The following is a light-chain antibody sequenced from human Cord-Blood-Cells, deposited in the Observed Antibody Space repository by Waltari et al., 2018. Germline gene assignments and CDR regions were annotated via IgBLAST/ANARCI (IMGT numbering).Light chain of an antibody. J-gene: IGLJ1*01. CDR2: EVS. CDR3: SSYAGSNTPYV. Sequence: QSALTQPPSASGSPGQSVTISCTGTSSDVGGYNYVSWYQQPPGQAPKLMIYEVSKRPSGVPDRFSGSKSGNTASLTVSGLQAEDEADYYCSSYAGSNTPYVFGTGTKVTVL. CDR1: SSDVGGYNY. V-gene: IGLV2-8*01.